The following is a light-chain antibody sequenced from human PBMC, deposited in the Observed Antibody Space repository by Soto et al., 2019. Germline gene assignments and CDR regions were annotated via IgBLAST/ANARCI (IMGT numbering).Light chain of an antibody. CDR2: EAS. J-gene: IGKJ3*01. CDR1: QTVSSS. Sequence: EIVMTQSPATLSVSPGERVTLSCRASQTVSSSLAWYQQKPGQAHRLLIYEASTRATGIPSRFSGSGSGTEFSLTISSLQSEDFAVYYCQQYNYWPLFGPGTKVAIK. CDR3: QQYNYWPL. V-gene: IGKV3-15*01.